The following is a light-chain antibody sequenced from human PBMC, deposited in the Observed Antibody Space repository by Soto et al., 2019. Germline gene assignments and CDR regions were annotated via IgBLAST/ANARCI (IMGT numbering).Light chain of an antibody. CDR1: QDIRSS. CDR3: QQDSSWPLT. J-gene: IGKJ4*01. Sequence: EIVMTQSPATLSVSAGESATLSFSASQDIRSSLAWYQQKPGQAPRLLIYGASIRATGVPATFSGSGSGTEFTLSISSLQSEHLGVYYCQQDSSWPLTFGGGTKVDIK. V-gene: IGKV3-15*01. CDR2: GAS.